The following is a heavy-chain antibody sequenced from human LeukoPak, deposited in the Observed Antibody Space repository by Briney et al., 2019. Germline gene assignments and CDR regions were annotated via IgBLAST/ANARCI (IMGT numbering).Heavy chain of an antibody. D-gene: IGHD2-21*01. CDR1: GGSISSYY. Sequence: SETLSLTCTVSGGSISSYYWSWIRQPPGKGLEWIGYIYYSGSTNYNPSLKSRVTISVDTSKNQFSLKLSSVTAADTAVYYCARSCCGGAAAGWFDPWGQGTLVTVSS. CDR2: IYYSGST. J-gene: IGHJ5*02. V-gene: IGHV4-59*08. CDR3: ARSCCGGAAAGWFDP.